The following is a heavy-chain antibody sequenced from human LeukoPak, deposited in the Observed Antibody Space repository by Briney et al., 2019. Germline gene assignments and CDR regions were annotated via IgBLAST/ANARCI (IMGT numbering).Heavy chain of an antibody. J-gene: IGHJ3*02. CDR2: IYYTGST. Sequence: SETLSLTCAVSGGSITIGNWWSWVRQPPGKGLEWIGEIYYTGSTNYNPSLKSRVTISVDKSKNQFSLKLSSVTAADTAVYYCAALYYDFWSGYHDAFDIWGQGTMVTVSS. D-gene: IGHD3-3*01. CDR3: AALYYDFWSGYHDAFDI. V-gene: IGHV4-4*02. CDR1: GGSITIGNW.